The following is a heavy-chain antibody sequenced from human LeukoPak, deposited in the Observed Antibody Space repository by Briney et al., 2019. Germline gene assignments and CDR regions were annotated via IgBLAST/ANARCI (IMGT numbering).Heavy chain of an antibody. CDR2: IYYSGST. V-gene: IGHV4-39*07. CDR1: GGSISSSSYY. CDR3: ARERCTNGVCYGYNWFDP. J-gene: IGHJ5*02. D-gene: IGHD2-8*01. Sequence: PSETLSLTCTVSGGSISSSSYYWGWIRQPPGKGLEWIGSIYYSGSTYYNPSLKSRVTISVDKSKNQFSLKLSSVTAADTAVYYCARERCTNGVCYGYNWFDPWGQGTLVTVSS.